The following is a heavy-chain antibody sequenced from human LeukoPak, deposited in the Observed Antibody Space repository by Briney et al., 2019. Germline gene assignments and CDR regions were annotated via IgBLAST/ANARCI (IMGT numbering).Heavy chain of an antibody. CDR2: IYYTGST. CDR3: ARVGYYDSSGYLDY. CDR1: GGSISNYY. Sequence: PSETLSLTCTVSGGSISNYYWNWIRQSPGKGLEWIGYIYYTGSTKYNPSLQSRVTISVDKSENQFSLNLYPVTAADTAVYYCARVGYYDSSGYLDYWGQGTQVTVSS. V-gene: IGHV4-59*01. J-gene: IGHJ4*02. D-gene: IGHD3-22*01.